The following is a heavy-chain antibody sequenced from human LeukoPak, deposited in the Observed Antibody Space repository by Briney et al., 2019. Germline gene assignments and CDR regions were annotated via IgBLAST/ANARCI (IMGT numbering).Heavy chain of an antibody. CDR1: GYSFTSYW. CDR2: IYPGDSDT. D-gene: IGHD2-15*01. Sequence: GESLKISCKGSGYSFTSYWIGWVRQMPGKGLEWMGIIYPGDSDTRYSPSFQGQVTISADKSISTAYLQWSSLKASDTAMYYRARRLPCSGGSCYSFDYWGQGTLVTVSS. V-gene: IGHV5-51*01. CDR3: ARRLPCSGGSCYSFDY. J-gene: IGHJ4*02.